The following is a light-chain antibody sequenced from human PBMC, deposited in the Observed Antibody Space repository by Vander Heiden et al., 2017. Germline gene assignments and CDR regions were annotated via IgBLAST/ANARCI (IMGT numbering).Light chain of an antibody. V-gene: IGLV1-47*02. J-gene: IGLJ3*02. CDR2: GNN. CDR1: SSNIGSNY. Sequence: QSALTQPPSAHGTPGPRVTISCSGSSSNIGSNYVYWYQQLPGTAPKLLIYGNNQRPSGVPDRFSCSNSGTSASLAIRGLQSEDEADDYCAAWDDSLSDPWVFGGGTKLTVL. CDR3: AAWDDSLSDPWV.